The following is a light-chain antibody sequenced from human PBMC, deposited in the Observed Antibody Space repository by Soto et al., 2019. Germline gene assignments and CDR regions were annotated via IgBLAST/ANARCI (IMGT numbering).Light chain of an antibody. J-gene: IGLJ2*01. CDR3: SSYAGSNNFVV. CDR1: SSDIGGYNY. Sequence: LTQPPSASGSPGQSVTISCTGTSSDIGGYNYVSWYQQHPGKAPKLMVYEVSKRPSGVPDRFSGSKSGNTASLTVSGLQAEDEADYYCSSYAGSNNFVVFGGGTKVTVL. CDR2: EVS. V-gene: IGLV2-8*01.